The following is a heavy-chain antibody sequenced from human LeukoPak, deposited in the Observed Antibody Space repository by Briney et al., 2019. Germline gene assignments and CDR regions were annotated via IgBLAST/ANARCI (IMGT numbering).Heavy chain of an antibody. D-gene: IGHD5-18*01. J-gene: IGHJ3*02. Sequence: ASVKVSCKASGYTFTGYYMHWVRQAPGQGLEWMARINPNSGGTNYAQKFQGRVTMTRDTSINTAYMELSRLRSEDTAVYYCARIKSSWDSFDAFDIWGQGTMVTVSS. CDR2: INPNSGGT. V-gene: IGHV1-2*06. CDR1: GYTFTGYY. CDR3: ARIKSSWDSFDAFDI.